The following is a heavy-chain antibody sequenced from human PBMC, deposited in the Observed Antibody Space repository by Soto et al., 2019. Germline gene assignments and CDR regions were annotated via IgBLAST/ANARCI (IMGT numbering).Heavy chain of an antibody. Sequence: GGSLRLSCAASGFTFSSYGMHWVRQAPGKGLEWVAVIWYDGSNKYYADSVKGRFTISRDNSKNTLYLQMNSLRAEDTAVYYCASHLGQLGSGAFDIWGQGTMVTVSS. J-gene: IGHJ3*02. V-gene: IGHV3-33*08. CDR2: IWYDGSNK. CDR3: ASHLGQLGSGAFDI. CDR1: GFTFSSYG. D-gene: IGHD7-27*01.